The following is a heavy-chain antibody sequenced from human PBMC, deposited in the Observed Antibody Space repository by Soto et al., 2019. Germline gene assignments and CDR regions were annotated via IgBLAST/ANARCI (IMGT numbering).Heavy chain of an antibody. V-gene: IGHV1-8*01. Sequence: ASVKVSCKASGYPFTNYDINWVRQATGQGLEWMGWMNPSSGNTGYAQNFQGRVTLTRNTSISTAYMELSSLRSEDTAVYYCAKTPRKVGAYYYYYIDVWGKGTTVTVSS. CDR3: AKTPRKVGAYYYYYIDV. D-gene: IGHD2-15*01. J-gene: IGHJ6*03. CDR2: MNPSSGNT. CDR1: GYPFTNYD.